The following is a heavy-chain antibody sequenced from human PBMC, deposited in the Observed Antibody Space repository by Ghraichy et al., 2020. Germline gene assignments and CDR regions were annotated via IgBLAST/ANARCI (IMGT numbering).Heavy chain of an antibody. D-gene: IGHD4-17*01. CDR3: ATQRTSYGDYVPDY. V-gene: IGHV4-39*01. Sequence: SQTLSLTCSVSSGSITSSSYYWGWIRQPPGKGLEWIGSMYYNGNTYYNPSLRSRVTISVDTSKNQFSLKLSSVTAADTAVYYCATQRTSYGDYVPDYWGQGTLVTVS. CDR1: SGSITSSSYY. J-gene: IGHJ4*02. CDR2: MYYNGNT.